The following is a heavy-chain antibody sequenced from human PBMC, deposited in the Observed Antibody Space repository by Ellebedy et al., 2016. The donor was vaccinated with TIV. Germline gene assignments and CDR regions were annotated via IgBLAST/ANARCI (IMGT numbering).Heavy chain of an antibody. CDR2: TSTYNDNS. V-gene: IGHV1-18*01. J-gene: IGHJ5*02. D-gene: IGHD3-22*01. CDR3: ARGVYYHDSGDYSYNWFDS. Sequence: AASVNVSCKTSGYTFTNYGISWVRQPPGQGLEWMGWTSTYNDNSNYAQKFQGRVSMTTDTAATTVYMELRSLRSDDTAVYYCARGVYYHDSGDYSYNWFDSWGQGTLVTVSS. CDR1: GYTFTNYG.